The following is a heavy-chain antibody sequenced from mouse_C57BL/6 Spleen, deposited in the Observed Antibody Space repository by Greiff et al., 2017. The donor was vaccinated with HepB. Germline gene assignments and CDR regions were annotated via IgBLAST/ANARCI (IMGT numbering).Heavy chain of an antibody. CDR3: ARDGGSYTAMDY. J-gene: IGHJ4*01. CDR1: GYTFTSYW. D-gene: IGHD2-12*01. CDR2: IHPNSGST. Sequence: QVQLQQPGAELVKPGASVKLSCKASGYTFTSYWMHWVKQRPGQGLEWIGMIHPNSGSTNYNEKFKATLTVDKSSSTAYMQLSSLTSEDSAVDYCARDGGSYTAMDYWGQGTSVTVSS. V-gene: IGHV1-64*01.